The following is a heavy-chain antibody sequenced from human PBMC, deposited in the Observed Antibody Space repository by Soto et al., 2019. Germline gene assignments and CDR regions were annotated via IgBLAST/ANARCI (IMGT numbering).Heavy chain of an antibody. D-gene: IGHD3-22*01. CDR1: GGSISIGGYS. Sequence: SETLSLTCAVSGGSISIGGYSWSWIGQPPGKGLEWIGYIYHSGSTYYNPSLKSRVTISVDRSKNQFSLKLSSVTAADTAVYYSARGGDDSSGYHKYNFDYSCQGTVVAVSS. CDR3: ARGGDDSSGYHKYNFDY. J-gene: IGHJ4*02. V-gene: IGHV4-30-2*01. CDR2: IYHSGST.